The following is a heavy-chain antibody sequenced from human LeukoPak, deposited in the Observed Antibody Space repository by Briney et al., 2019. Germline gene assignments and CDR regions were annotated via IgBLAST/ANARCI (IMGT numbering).Heavy chain of an antibody. V-gene: IGHV4-4*02. J-gene: IGHJ4*02. CDR2: VNLRGGT. D-gene: IGHD3-16*02. CDR3: AREGGSYRPLDY. Sequence: PSETLSLTCDVSGGSLTQTNYWTWVRPPPGKGPEWIGDVNLRGGTNYNPSLLRRFAISGDTSANHVSLQMTSVTAADTAVYYCAREGGSYRPLDYSGQGTLVTVSS. CDR1: GGSLTQTNY.